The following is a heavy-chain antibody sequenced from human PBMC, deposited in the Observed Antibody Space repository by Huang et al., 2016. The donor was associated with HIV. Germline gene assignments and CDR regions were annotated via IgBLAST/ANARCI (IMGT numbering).Heavy chain of an antibody. Sequence: QVRLQESGPGLVKPSETLSLSCTVSGDSVSSHYWGWIRHPPGKGLEWIGPVYDSGTTKNNPRIKSRITISVDTSKNGFSLNITSVSAADTAMYFCVRDQGRLAVGGIDNWFDPWGQGALVTVSS. J-gene: IGHJ5*02. D-gene: IGHD6-19*01. CDR2: VYDSGTT. V-gene: IGHV4-59*02. CDR3: VRDQGRLAVGGIDNWFDP. CDR1: GDSVSSHY.